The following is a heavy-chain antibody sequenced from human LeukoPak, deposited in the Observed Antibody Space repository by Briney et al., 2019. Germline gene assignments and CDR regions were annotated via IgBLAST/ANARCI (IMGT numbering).Heavy chain of an antibody. D-gene: IGHD1-26*01. CDR2: IHHSGST. J-gene: IGHJ4*02. CDR3: AFHYSATYYQGPDY. CDR1: GGSISSYY. Sequence: SETLSLTCNVSGGSISSYYWSWIRQPPGKGLEWIGYIHHSGSTNYNPSLKSRVTISVDTSKNQFSLKLSSVTAADAAVYFCAFHYSATYYQGPDYWGQGTLVTVSS. V-gene: IGHV4-59*12.